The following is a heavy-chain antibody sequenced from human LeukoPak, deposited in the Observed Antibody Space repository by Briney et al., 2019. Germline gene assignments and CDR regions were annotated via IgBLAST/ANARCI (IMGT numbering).Heavy chain of an antibody. J-gene: IGHJ4*02. V-gene: IGHV3-66*01. CDR1: GFTFSSYA. CDR3: ASFEQLDY. Sequence: GGSLRLSCAASGFTFSSYAMSWVRQAPGKGLEWVSVIYSGGSTYYADSVKGRFTISRDNSKNTLYLQMNSLRAEDTAVYYCASFEQLDYWGQGTLVTVSS. D-gene: IGHD1-1*01. CDR2: IYSGGST.